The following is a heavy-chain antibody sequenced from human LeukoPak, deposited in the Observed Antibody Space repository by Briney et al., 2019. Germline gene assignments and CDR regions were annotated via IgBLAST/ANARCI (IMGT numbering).Heavy chain of an antibody. J-gene: IGHJ4*02. D-gene: IGHD5-12*01. CDR1: GGSISSNSYY. V-gene: IGHV4-39*07. CDR3: ASDIVATITGGSDY. CDR2: IYHSGST. Sequence: PSETLSLTCAASGGSISSNSYYWGWIRQPPGKGLEWIGSIYHSGSTYYNPSLKSRATISVDTSKNQFSLKLSSVTAADTAVYYCASDIVATITGGSDYWGQGTLVTVSS.